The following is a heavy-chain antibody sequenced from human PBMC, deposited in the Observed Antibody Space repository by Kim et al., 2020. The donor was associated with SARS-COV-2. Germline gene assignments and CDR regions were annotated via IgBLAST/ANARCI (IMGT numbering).Heavy chain of an antibody. CDR3: ARSERLDY. Sequence: GNQEWHVDYVKGRFTISRDNAKYSLFLQMNSLRAEDTAVYYCARSERLDYWGQRTLVTVSS. CDR2: GNQE. J-gene: IGHJ4*02. D-gene: IGHD4-17*01. V-gene: IGHV3-7*01.